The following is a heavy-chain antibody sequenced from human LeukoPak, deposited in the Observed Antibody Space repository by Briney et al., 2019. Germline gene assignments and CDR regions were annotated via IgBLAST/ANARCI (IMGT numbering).Heavy chain of an antibody. V-gene: IGHV1-69*13. J-gene: IGHJ4*02. D-gene: IGHD3-16*01. CDR1: GGTFSSYA. Sequence: SVKVSCKASGGTFSSYAISWVRQAPGQGLEWMGGIIPIFGTANYAQKFQGRVTITADESTSTAYMELSSLRSEDTAVYYCARAPPSTMLIDYWGQGTLVTVSS. CDR3: ARAPPSTMLIDY. CDR2: IIPIFGTA.